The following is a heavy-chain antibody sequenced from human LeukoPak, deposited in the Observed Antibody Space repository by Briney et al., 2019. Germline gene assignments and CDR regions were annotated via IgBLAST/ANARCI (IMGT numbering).Heavy chain of an antibody. CDR1: GYTFTSYG. V-gene: IGHV1-2*02. CDR2: INPNSGGT. CDR3: ARVNMWGTIVAGLDY. Sequence: ASVKVSCKASGYTFTSYGISWVRQAPGQGREWMGWINPNSGGTNYAQKFQGRVTMTRDTSISTAYMELSRLRSDDTAVYYCARVNMWGTIVAGLDYWGQGTLVTVSS. J-gene: IGHJ4*02. D-gene: IGHD5-12*01.